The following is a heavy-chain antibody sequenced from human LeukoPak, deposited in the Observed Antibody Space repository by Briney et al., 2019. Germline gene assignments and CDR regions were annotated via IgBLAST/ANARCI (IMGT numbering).Heavy chain of an antibody. V-gene: IGHV3-23*01. Sequence: PGGSLRLSCVASGFTFSTYAMSWVRQAPGKGLEWVSVISGSGGSTYYADSVKGRFTISRENSKNTLYLQMNSLRAEDTAVYYCARLYSSGWYGDWGQGTLVTVFS. J-gene: IGHJ4*02. CDR2: ISGSGGST. CDR3: ARLYSSGWYGD. CDR1: GFTFSTYA. D-gene: IGHD6-19*01.